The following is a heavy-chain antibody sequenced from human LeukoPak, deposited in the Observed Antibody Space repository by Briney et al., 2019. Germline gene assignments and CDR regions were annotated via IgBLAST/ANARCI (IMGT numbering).Heavy chain of an antibody. Sequence: GGSLRLSCAASGSTFSSYSMNWVRQAPGKGLEWVSSISSSSSYIYYADSVKGRFTISRDNAKNSLYLQMNSLRAEDTAVYYCARSTLSAQAFDIWGQGTMVTVSS. D-gene: IGHD2/OR15-2a*01. CDR3: ARSTLSAQAFDI. J-gene: IGHJ3*02. CDR2: ISSSSSYI. CDR1: GSTFSSYS. V-gene: IGHV3-21*01.